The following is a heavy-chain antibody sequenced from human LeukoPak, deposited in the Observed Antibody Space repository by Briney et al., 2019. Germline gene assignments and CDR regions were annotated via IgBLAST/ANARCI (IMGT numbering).Heavy chain of an antibody. CDR1: GFTFRSYW. V-gene: IGHV3-74*01. D-gene: IGHD6-6*01. CDR3: ARESISSTEVDV. J-gene: IGHJ6*02. Sequence: GGSLRLSCAASGFTFRSYWMHWVRQAPGKGLVWVSRIKSDGSRTSYADSVKGRFTISRDNAKNTLYLQMNSLRAEDTALYYCARESISSTEVDVWGQGTTVTVSS. CDR2: IKSDGSRT.